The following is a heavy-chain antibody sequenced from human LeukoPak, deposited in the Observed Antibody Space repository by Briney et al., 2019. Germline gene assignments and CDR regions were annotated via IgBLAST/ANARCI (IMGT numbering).Heavy chain of an antibody. CDR2: ISSSSNYI. J-gene: IGHJ1*01. Sequence: GGSLRLSCAASGFTLSDYSMNWVRQAPGKGLEWVSSISSSSNYIYYADSVKGRFTISRDNAKNSLHLQMNGLRAEDTAVFYCAKGSYSSGWSWGQGTLVTVSS. D-gene: IGHD6-19*01. CDR3: AKGSYSSGWS. V-gene: IGHV3-21*04. CDR1: GFTLSDYS.